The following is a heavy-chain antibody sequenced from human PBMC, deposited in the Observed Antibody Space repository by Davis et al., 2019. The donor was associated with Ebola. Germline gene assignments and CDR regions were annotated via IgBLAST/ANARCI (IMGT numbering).Heavy chain of an antibody. J-gene: IGHJ5*02. CDR2: INHSGST. CDR3: ARSRRYITMIVVGNWFDP. CDR1: GGSFSGYY. D-gene: IGHD3-22*01. V-gene: IGHV4-34*01. Sequence: SETLSLTCAVYGGSFSGYYWSWIRQPPGKGLEWIGEINHSGSTNYNPSLKSRVTISVDTSKNQFSLKLSSVTAADTAVYYCARSRRYITMIVVGNWFDPWGQGTLVTVSS.